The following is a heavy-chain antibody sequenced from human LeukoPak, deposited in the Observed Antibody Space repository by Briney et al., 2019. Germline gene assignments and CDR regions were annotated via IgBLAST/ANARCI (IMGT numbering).Heavy chain of an antibody. CDR1: GYTFTGYY. D-gene: IGHD3-9*01. Sequence: GASVTVSCKASGYTFTGYYMHWVRQAPGQGLEWMGWINPNSGGTNYAQKFQGRVTMTRDTSISTAYMELSRLRSDDTAVYYCARGHRLDTNWFDPWGQGTLVTVSS. CDR3: ARGHRLDTNWFDP. V-gene: IGHV1-2*02. CDR2: INPNSGGT. J-gene: IGHJ5*02.